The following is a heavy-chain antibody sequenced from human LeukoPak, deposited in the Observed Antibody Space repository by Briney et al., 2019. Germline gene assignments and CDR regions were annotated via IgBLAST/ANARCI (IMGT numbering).Heavy chain of an antibody. CDR1: GFTFSSYA. D-gene: IGHD3-16*02. Sequence: RSLRLSCAASGFTFSSYAMHWVRQAPGKGLEWVAVISYDGSNKYYADSVKGRFTISRDNSKNTLYLQMNSLRAEDTAVYYCAKYVWGSYRQRGYFDYWGQGTLVTVSS. CDR2: ISYDGSNK. V-gene: IGHV3-30*04. J-gene: IGHJ4*02. CDR3: AKYVWGSYRQRGYFDY.